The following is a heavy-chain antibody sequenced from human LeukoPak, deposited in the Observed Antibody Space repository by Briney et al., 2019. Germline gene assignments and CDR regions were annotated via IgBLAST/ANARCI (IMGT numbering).Heavy chain of an antibody. Sequence: PSETLSLTCTVSGYSISSGYYWGWIRQPPGKGTEWIGSIYHSGSTYYNPSLKSRVTISVDTSKNQFSLKLSSVTAADTAVYYCARGSTVVTLDYWGQGTLVTVSS. CDR2: IYHSGST. D-gene: IGHD4-23*01. V-gene: IGHV4-38-2*02. CDR3: ARGSTVVTLDY. CDR1: GYSISSGYY. J-gene: IGHJ4*02.